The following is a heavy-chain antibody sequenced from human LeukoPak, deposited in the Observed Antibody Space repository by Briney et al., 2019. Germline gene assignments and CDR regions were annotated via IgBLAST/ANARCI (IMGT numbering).Heavy chain of an antibody. CDR3: ARRAGCYLYYYYGMDV. CDR2: ISAYNGNT. Sequence: ASVKVSCKASGYTFTSYGISWVRQAPGQGLEWMGWISAYNGNTNYAQKLQGRVTMTTDTSTSTAYMELRSLRSDDTAVYYCARRAGCYLYYYYGMDVWGKGTTVTVSS. D-gene: IGHD3-16*02. CDR1: GYTFTSYG. V-gene: IGHV1-18*04. J-gene: IGHJ6*04.